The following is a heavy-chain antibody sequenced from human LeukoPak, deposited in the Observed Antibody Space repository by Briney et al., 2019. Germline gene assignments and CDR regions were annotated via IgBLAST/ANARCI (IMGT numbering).Heavy chain of an antibody. V-gene: IGHV1-69*05. Sequence: GASVKVSCKASGGTFSSYAISWVRQAPGQGLEWMGGIIPIFGTANYAQKFQGRVTITTDESTSTAYMELSSLRSEDTAVYYCARDLAYYYDSSGYHPLDYWGQGTLVTVSS. CDR1: GGTFSSYA. D-gene: IGHD3-22*01. CDR3: ARDLAYYYDSSGYHPLDY. J-gene: IGHJ4*02. CDR2: IIPIFGTA.